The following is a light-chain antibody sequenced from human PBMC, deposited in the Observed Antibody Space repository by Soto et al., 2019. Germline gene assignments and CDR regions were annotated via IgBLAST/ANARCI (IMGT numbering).Light chain of an antibody. CDR2: ETS. Sequence: EIVLTQSPGTLSLSPGEIATLSCRASQSVSAGYFAWYQQKPGQAPRLLIYETSSRTTGPPDRFSGSVSGTDFTRTISRLEPEVFAVYYCQQYGNSPTFGPGTKVDIK. CDR3: QQYGNSPT. CDR1: QSVSAGY. J-gene: IGKJ1*01. V-gene: IGKV3-20*01.